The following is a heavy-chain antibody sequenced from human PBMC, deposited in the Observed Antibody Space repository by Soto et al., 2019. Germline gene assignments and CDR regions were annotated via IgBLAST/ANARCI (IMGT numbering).Heavy chain of an antibody. CDR1: GYSFTSYW. CDR3: PRPLYNTEQMATILTPTAIDI. CDR2: IYPGDSDT. V-gene: IGHV5-51*01. J-gene: IGHJ3*02. D-gene: IGHD5-12*01. Sequence: GESLKISCKGSGYSFTSYWIGWVRQMPGKGREWMGIIYPGDSDTRYSPSFQGQVTISADKSISTAYLQWSSLKASDTAMYYCPRPLYNTEQMATILTPTAIDIWGQRTMVTVSS.